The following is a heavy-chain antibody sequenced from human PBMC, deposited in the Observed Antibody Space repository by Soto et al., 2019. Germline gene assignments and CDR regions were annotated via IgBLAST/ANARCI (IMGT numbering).Heavy chain of an antibody. CDR1: GFTFSTDG. CDR2: ISGSGRDT. CDR3: AKAPFAGYYNYAMDV. J-gene: IGHJ6*02. Sequence: GGSLRLSCAASGFTFSTDGMIWVRQPRGKGLDWVSGISGSGRDTYYADSVKGRFTISRDNSKNTLYLQMSSLRAEDTALYYCAKAPFAGYYNYAMDVWGQGTTVTVS. D-gene: IGHD3-16*01. V-gene: IGHV3-23*01.